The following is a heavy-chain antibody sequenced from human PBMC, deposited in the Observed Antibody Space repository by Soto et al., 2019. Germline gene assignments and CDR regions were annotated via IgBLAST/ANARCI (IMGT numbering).Heavy chain of an antibody. J-gene: IGHJ4*02. CDR3: VRDQGDHVIHFDH. CDR2: IIPIFGTA. V-gene: IGHV1-69*13. D-gene: IGHD3-16*01. Sequence: GASLTVSCKASGRTFSSYAISWVRQAPGQGLEWMGWIIPIFGTANYAQKFQGRVTITADESTSTAYMELSSLRAEDPAVYYCVRDQGDHVIHFDHWGQGALVTVSS. CDR1: GRTFSSYA.